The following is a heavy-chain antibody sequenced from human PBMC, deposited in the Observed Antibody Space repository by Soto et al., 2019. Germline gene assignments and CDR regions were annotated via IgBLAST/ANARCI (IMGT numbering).Heavy chain of an antibody. V-gene: IGHV4-31*03. J-gene: IGHJ6*02. CDR1: GGSISSGGYY. CDR3: ARESHLHFSGVNYYYYYGMDV. CDR2: IYYSGRT. Sequence: QVQLQESGPGLVKPSQTLSLTCTVSGGSISSGGYYWSWVRQHQGKVMEWMGYIYYSGRTYYSPYLKRRITISVDTSKNQFSLKLSSVTAADTAVYYCARESHLHFSGVNYYYYYGMDVSGQGTTVTVSS. D-gene: IGHD3-3*02.